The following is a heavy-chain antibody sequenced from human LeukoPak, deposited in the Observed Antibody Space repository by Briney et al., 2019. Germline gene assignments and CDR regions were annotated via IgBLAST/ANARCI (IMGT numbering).Heavy chain of an antibody. D-gene: IGHD6-13*01. Sequence: SETLSLTCTVSGGSVSSGSYYWSWIRQPPGKGLEWIGYIYYSVSTNYNPSLKSRATISVDTSKNQFSLKLSPVTAADTAVYYCARDRVVSSSSSRSPPPTQYFYGMDVWGKGTTVTVSS. CDR3: ARDRVVSSSSSRSPPPTQYFYGMDV. CDR2: IYYSVST. J-gene: IGHJ6*04. CDR1: GGSVSSGSYY. V-gene: IGHV4-61*01.